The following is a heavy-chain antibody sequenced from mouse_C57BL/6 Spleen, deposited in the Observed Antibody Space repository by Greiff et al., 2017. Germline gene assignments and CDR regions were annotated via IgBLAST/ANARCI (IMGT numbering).Heavy chain of an antibody. Sequence: VQLQQSGAELARPGASVKLSCKASGYTFTSYGISWVKQRTGQGLEWIGEIYPRSGNTYYNEKFKGQATLTADKSSNTAYIELRRLTSEDSAVYVCARGDDGCFSPMGYWGQGTSVTVSS. D-gene: IGHD2-3*01. CDR3: ARGDDGCFSPMGY. J-gene: IGHJ4*01. CDR2: IYPRSGNT. V-gene: IGHV1-81*01. CDR1: GYTFTSYG.